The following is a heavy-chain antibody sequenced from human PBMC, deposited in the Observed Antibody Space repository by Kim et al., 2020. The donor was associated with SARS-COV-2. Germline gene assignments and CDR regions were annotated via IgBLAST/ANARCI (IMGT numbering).Heavy chain of an antibody. J-gene: IGHJ6*02. V-gene: IGHV7-4-1*02. CDR1: GYTFTSYA. Sequence: ASVKVSRKASGYTFTSYAMNWVRQAPGQGLEWMGWINTNTGNPTYAQGFTGRFVFSLDTSVSTAYLQISSLKAEDTAVYYCARDLSFYGSGVNYYYYGMDVWGQGTTVTVSS. CDR3: ARDLSFYGSGVNYYYYGMDV. CDR2: INTNTGNP. D-gene: IGHD3-10*01.